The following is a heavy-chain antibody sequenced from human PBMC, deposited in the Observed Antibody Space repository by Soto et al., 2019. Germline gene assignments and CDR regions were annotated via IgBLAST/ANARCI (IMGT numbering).Heavy chain of an antibody. J-gene: IGHJ4*02. CDR3: ARDWVGDLAY. V-gene: IGHV1-18*01. D-gene: IGHD4-17*01. Sequence: QVQLVQSGGEGKQPGASVKVSCKTSGYTFTRYGISWVRQAPGQGLEWMGWISGYNGDTKYVQKFQGRVTLTTDTSTNTAYMEVRSLRSDDTAVYYCARDWVGDLAYWGQGTLVTVSS. CDR1: GYTFTRYG. CDR2: ISGYNGDT.